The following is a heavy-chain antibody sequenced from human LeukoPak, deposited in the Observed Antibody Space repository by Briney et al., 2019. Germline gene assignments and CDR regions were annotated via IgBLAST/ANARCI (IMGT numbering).Heavy chain of an antibody. J-gene: IGHJ4*02. D-gene: IGHD3-9*01. CDR1: GGSISSYY. CDR2: IYHGGST. CDR3: ARGQRLGLGY. Sequence: SETLSLTCTVSGGSISSYYWSWIRQPPGKGLEWIGYIYHGGSTYYNPSLKSRVTISVDRSKNQFSLKLSSVTAADTAVYYCARGQRLGLGYWGQGTLVTVSS. V-gene: IGHV4-59*12.